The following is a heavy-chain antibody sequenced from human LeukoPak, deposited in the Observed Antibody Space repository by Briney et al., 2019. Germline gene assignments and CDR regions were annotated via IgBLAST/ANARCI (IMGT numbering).Heavy chain of an antibody. CDR1: GFTFSTYW. J-gene: IGHJ4*02. CDR2: IKTDGSHT. V-gene: IGHV3-7*01. CDR3: ARASMGGRDYHLDS. D-gene: IGHD4/OR15-4a*01. Sequence: PGGSLRLSCAASGFTFSTYWMTWVRQAPGKGLEWVANIKTDGSHTYYLDSVKGRFTISGDNAKNFLFLQLGSLRADDTGVYYCARASMGGRDYHLDSWGQGTLVTVSS.